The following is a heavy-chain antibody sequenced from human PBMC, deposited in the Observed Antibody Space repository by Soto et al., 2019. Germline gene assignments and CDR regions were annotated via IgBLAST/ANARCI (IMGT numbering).Heavy chain of an antibody. J-gene: IGHJ4*02. V-gene: IGHV1-18*04. D-gene: IGHD6-6*01. Sequence: QVQLVQSGGEVKKPGASVEVSCRTSGYMFTTYGMSWVRQAPGQGLEWMAWISAYNGNKKYAQKFQGRVTMTTDTSTSTVSMELRNLTSDDTGTSFCARTGGGMAARPLEYWGQGTLVTVSS. CDR2: ISAYNGNK. CDR3: ARTGGGMAARPLEY. CDR1: GYMFTTYG.